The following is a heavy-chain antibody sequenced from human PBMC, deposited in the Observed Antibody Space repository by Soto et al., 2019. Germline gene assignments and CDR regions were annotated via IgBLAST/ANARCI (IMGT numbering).Heavy chain of an antibody. CDR1: GYTFTSYG. V-gene: IGHV1-18*01. Sequence: QVQLVQSGAEVKKPGASVKVSCKASGYTFTSYGISWVRQAPGQGLEWMRWISAYNGNTNYAQKLQGRVTMTTDTSTSTAYMELRSLRSDDTAVYYCARDLSGYCSGGSCYLGAFDIWGQGTMVTVSS. J-gene: IGHJ3*02. D-gene: IGHD2-15*01. CDR3: ARDLSGYCSGGSCYLGAFDI. CDR2: ISAYNGNT.